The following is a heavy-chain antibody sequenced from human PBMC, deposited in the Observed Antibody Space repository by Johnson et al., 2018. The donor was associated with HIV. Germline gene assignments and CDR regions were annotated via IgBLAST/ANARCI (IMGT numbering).Heavy chain of an antibody. CDR3: ARDGGYSSSWYKYAFDI. Sequence: VQLVESGGGMVQPGRSLRLSCAASGFTFSSYGMHWVRQAPGKGLEWVASIRQEGSEKYYVDSVKGRFTISRDNAKNSLYLQVNSLRAEDTAVYYCARDGGYSSSWYKYAFDIWGQGTMVTVSS. CDR1: GFTFSSYG. V-gene: IGHV3-7*01. J-gene: IGHJ3*02. CDR2: IRQEGSEK. D-gene: IGHD6-13*01.